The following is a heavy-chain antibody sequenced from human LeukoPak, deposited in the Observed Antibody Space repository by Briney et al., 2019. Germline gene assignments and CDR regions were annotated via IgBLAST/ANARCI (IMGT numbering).Heavy chain of an antibody. J-gene: IGHJ4*02. V-gene: IGHV3-7*01. CDR2: LGQDGTKK. D-gene: IGHD3-16*01. CDR3: ARDRGTQSDY. Sequence: GGSLRLSCAAPGFTFTGYWMSWVRQAPGKGLEWVANLGQDGTKKYYVDSVKGRFTISRDNAENSLYLQMDSLRPEDTAVYYCARDRGTQSDYWGQGTLVTVSS. CDR1: GFTFTGYW.